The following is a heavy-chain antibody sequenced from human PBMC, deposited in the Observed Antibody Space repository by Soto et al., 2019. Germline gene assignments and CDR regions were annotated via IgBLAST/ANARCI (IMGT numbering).Heavy chain of an antibody. CDR3: ATSTGWCYFDS. CDR2: IYPGDSDA. Sequence: GESLKISRKGSGYSFPTAWIGWVRQMPGKGLEWMAIIYPGDSDARYSPSFQGQVTISADKYISTAYLQWNSLKASDTAMYYCATSTGWCYFDSWGQGTQVTVSS. D-gene: IGHD6-19*01. V-gene: IGHV5-51*01. J-gene: IGHJ4*02. CDR1: GYSFPTAW.